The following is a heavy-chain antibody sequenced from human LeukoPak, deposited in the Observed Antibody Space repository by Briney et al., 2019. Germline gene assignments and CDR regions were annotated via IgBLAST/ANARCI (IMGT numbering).Heavy chain of an antibody. CDR1: GGSISSGSYY. V-gene: IGHV4-61*01. J-gene: IGHJ4*02. Sequence: SETLSLTCTVSGGSISSGSYYWSWIRQPPGKGLEWVGYIYYTGSTNNNPSLKSRVTISMDTSKNQFSLKLSSVTAADTAVYYCARSGSGWNFDYWGQGTLVTVSS. D-gene: IGHD6-19*01. CDR2: IYYTGST. CDR3: ARSGSGWNFDY.